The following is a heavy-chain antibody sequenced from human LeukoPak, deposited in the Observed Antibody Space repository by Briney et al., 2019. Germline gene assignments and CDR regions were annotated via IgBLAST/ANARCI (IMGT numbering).Heavy chain of an antibody. CDR3: AKRVPCSSSSVYFDY. J-gene: IGHJ4*02. V-gene: IGHV3-23*01. CDR2: VSDSGSDT. Sequence: GGSLRLSCAASGFTFTNYAMSWVRQAPGKGLEWVSAVSDSGSDTYYADSVKGRFTISKDKSKNTVFLQMNSLRVEDTAIYYCAKRVPCSSSSVYFDYWGRGTLVTVSS. CDR1: GFTFTNYA. D-gene: IGHD6-6*01.